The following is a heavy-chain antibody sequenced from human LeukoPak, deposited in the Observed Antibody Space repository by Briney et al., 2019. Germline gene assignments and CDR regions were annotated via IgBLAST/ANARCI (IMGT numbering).Heavy chain of an antibody. D-gene: IGHD2/OR15-2a*01. CDR3: ASTGNSRGAY. Sequence: GGSLRLSCAASGFTFSSYAMSWVRQAPGKGLEWVSAISGSGGSTYYADSVKGRFTISRDNSKNTPYLQMNSLRAEDTALYYCASTGNSRGAYWGQGTLVTVSS. V-gene: IGHV3-23*01. CDR2: ISGSGGST. J-gene: IGHJ4*02. CDR1: GFTFSSYA.